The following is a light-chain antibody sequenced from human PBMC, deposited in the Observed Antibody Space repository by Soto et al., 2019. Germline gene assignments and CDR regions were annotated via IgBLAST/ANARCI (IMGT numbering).Light chain of an antibody. Sequence: QSVLTQPPSASGTPGQRVTISCSGSGSNIGTYTVNWHQQLPGTAPKLLIYSNNQRPSGVPDRFSGSKSGTSASLAISGLQSEDEADYYCAAWEASRNGVIFGGGTKLTVL. CDR1: GSNIGTYT. CDR3: AAWEASRNGVI. CDR2: SNN. J-gene: IGLJ2*01. V-gene: IGLV1-44*01.